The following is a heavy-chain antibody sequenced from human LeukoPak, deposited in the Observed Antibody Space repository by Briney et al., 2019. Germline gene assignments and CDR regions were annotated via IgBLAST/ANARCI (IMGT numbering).Heavy chain of an antibody. CDR2: IKQDGSEE. D-gene: IGHD6-13*01. J-gene: IGHJ4*02. CDR1: GFILSDYW. V-gene: IGHV3-7*03. Sequence: GGSLRLSCVASGFILSDYWMSWVRQAPGKGLEWVADIKQDGSEEYYVDSVKGRFTISRDNAKNSLFLQMNSLRAEDTAVYYCARGPYSRDNFDYWGQGTLVTVSS. CDR3: ARGPYSRDNFDY.